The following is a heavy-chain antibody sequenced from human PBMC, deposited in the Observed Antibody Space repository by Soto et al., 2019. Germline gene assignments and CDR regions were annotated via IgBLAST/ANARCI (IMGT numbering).Heavy chain of an antibody. J-gene: IGHJ6*02. CDR1: GYSFTAHW. CDR2: IYPGDSET. D-gene: IGHD2-15*01. Sequence: VFMKISCKGSGYSFTAHWIVWVRQITEKGLEWVGIIYPGDSETRYSPSFQGQVSISADQSTSTAYLQWSSLKASDSAIYYCARHGEGYCSGGSCLYYGMDVWGQGTTVTVSS. V-gene: IGHV5-51*01. CDR3: ARHGEGYCSGGSCLYYGMDV.